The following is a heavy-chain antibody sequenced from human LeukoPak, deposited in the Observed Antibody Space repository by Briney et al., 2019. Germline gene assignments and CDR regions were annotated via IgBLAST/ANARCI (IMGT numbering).Heavy chain of an antibody. CDR2: ISDSGGST. V-gene: IGHV3-23*01. CDR3: GSYVSDTPYYFDY. J-gene: IGHJ4*02. D-gene: IGHD5-12*01. CDR1: GFTFSSYD. Sequence: PGGPLRLSCAASGFTFSSYDMSWLRQAPGKGLEGWSDISDSGGSTYYADSVKGRFTISRDNSKNTLYLQMDGLRAEDTAVYYCGSYVSDTPYYFDYWGQGTLVTVST.